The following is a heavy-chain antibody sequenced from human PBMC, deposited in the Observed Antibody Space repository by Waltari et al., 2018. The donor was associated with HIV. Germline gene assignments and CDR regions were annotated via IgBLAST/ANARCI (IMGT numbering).Heavy chain of an antibody. Sequence: QVQLQESGPGLVKPSETLSLTCAVSGYSISRGYSRGWLRQPPGQGLEGLGGVYHSGSTYYNPSIKSRVTISVDTSKNQFSLKLSSVTAADTAVYYCARVGNDYVWGSYRLGTDEGPYYYGMDVWGQGTTVTVSS. D-gene: IGHD3-16*02. CDR3: ARVGNDYVWGSYRLGTDEGPYYYGMDV. CDR1: GYSISRGYS. V-gene: IGHV4-38-2*01. J-gene: IGHJ6*02. CDR2: VYHSGST.